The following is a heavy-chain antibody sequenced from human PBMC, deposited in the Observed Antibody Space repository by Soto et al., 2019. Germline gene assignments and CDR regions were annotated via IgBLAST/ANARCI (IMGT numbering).Heavy chain of an antibody. CDR1: GYTFTSYG. D-gene: IGHD5-18*01. Sequence: QVQLVQSGAEVKKPGASVKVSCKASGYTFTSYGIIWVRQAPGQGLEWMGWISAYNGNTNYAQKLQGRVTMTTDTSTSKAYMELRSLRSDDTAVYYCARESSRIPRYYYYGMDVWGQGTTVTVSS. J-gene: IGHJ6*02. CDR3: ARESSRIPRYYYYGMDV. CDR2: ISAYNGNT. V-gene: IGHV1-18*01.